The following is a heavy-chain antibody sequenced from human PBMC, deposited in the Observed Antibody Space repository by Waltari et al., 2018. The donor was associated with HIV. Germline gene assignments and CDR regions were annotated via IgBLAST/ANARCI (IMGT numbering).Heavy chain of an antibody. D-gene: IGHD2-15*01. CDR3: ARGSRLPRSNPYYYYYMDV. CDR1: GFTFSSYS. V-gene: IGHV3-21*01. CDR2: ISSSSSYI. Sequence: EVQLVESGGGLVKPGGSLRLSCAASGFTFSSYSMNWVRQAPGKGLEWVSSISSSSSYIYYADSVKGRFTISRDNAKNSLYLQMNSLRAEDTAVYYCARGSRLPRSNPYYYYYMDVWGKGTTVTVSS. J-gene: IGHJ6*03.